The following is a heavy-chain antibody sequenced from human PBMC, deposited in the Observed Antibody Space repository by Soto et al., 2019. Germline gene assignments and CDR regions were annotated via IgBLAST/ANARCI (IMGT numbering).Heavy chain of an antibody. J-gene: IGHJ6*02. D-gene: IGHD3-22*01. Sequence: QAQLVQSGAEVKKPGASVKVSCKASGYDFNSYGITWVRQAHGQGLEWLGWISPYSDDTKYAQKLQGRVTVTMDRSSRTDYMDLRSLRSNDTAIYYCARGGYYDSSGSRNYHYYGMNVWDQGTTVTVSS. CDR2: ISPYSDDT. CDR1: GYDFNSYG. V-gene: IGHV1-18*01. CDR3: ARGGYYDSSGSRNYHYYGMNV.